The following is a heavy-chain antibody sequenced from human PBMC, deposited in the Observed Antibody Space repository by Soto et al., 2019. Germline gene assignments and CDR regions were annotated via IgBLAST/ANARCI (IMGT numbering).Heavy chain of an antibody. CDR1: GFTFSRSW. J-gene: IGHJ4*02. CDR3: ATDPGY. CDR2: IKQDGSET. V-gene: IGHV3-7*04. Sequence: GGSLRLSCAVSGFTFSRSWMSWVRQAPGKGLEWVANIKQDGSETYYVDSVKGRFTISRDNAKSALYLQMNSLRVEDTAVYYCATDPGYWGQGTLVTVSS.